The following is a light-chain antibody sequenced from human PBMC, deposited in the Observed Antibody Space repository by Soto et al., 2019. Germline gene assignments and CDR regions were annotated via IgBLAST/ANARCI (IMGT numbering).Light chain of an antibody. CDR3: QQANSFPWT. Sequence: DLQMTQSPSTLSASVGDRVTITCRASQSISSWLAWYQQRPGKAPKLLIYGASSLQSGVPSRFSGSGSGTDFSLTISNLQPEDFATYYCQQANSFPWTFGQGTRLEI. J-gene: IGKJ5*01. CDR2: GAS. V-gene: IGKV1-12*01. CDR1: QSISSW.